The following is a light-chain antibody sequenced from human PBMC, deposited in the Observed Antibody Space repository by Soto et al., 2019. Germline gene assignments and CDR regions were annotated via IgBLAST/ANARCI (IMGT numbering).Light chain of an antibody. V-gene: IGLV2-14*01. J-gene: IGLJ1*01. CDR1: SSDVGNYIF. Sequence: QAVLTQPASVSGSPGQSVTISCTGTSSDVGNYIFVSWYRQHPGKAPKLMIYDINNRPSGVSNRFSGSKSGNTASLTISGLQAEDEADNYCGSYTTGASYVCGTETKVTAL. CDR3: GSYTTGASYV. CDR2: DIN.